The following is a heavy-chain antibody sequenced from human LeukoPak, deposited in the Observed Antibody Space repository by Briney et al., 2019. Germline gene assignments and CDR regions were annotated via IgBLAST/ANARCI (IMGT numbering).Heavy chain of an antibody. D-gene: IGHD6-19*01. CDR3: ARAASRSGWYLSVSYYYMDV. J-gene: IGHJ6*03. Sequence: ASVKVSCKASGYTFTSYDINWVRQATGQGLEWMGWMIPNSGNTGYAQKFQGRVTITRNTSVSTAYMELSSLRSEDTAVYYCARAASRSGWYLSVSYYYMDVWGKGTTVTVSS. V-gene: IGHV1-8*03. CDR1: GYTFTSYD. CDR2: MIPNSGNT.